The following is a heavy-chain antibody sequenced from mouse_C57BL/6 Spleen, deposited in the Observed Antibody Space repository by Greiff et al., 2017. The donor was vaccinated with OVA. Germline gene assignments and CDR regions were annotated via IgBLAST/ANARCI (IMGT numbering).Heavy chain of an antibody. CDR2: IYPGDGDT. Sequence: VQLQQSGPELVKPGASVKISCKASGYAFSSSWMNWVKQRPGKGLEWIGRIYPGDGDTNYNGKFKGKATLTADKSSSTAYMQLSSLTSEDSAVYFCARGITTVVAPYFDYWGQGTTLTVSS. CDR1: GYAFSSSW. D-gene: IGHD1-1*01. CDR3: ARGITTVVAPYFDY. V-gene: IGHV1-82*01. J-gene: IGHJ2*01.